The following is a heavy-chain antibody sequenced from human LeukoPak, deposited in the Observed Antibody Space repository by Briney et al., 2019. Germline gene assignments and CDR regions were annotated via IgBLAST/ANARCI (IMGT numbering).Heavy chain of an antibody. CDR1: VYTFTRYY. J-gene: IGHJ4*02. Sequence: ASVSVSCMPSVYTFTRYYMHWVGQAPGQGLEWMGWINPNRGGTNYAQKFQGRVTMTRDTSISTAYMQLSRLRSDDTAVYYCAREGFWRDLGDYWGQGTLVTVSS. V-gene: IGHV1-2*02. D-gene: IGHD3-3*01. CDR2: INPNRGGT. CDR3: AREGFWRDLGDY.